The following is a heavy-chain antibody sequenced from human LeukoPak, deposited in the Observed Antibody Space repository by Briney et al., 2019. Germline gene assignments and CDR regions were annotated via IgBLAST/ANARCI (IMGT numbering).Heavy chain of an antibody. Sequence: PSETLSLTCTVSGYSISSGYYWGWIRQPPGKGLEWIGSIYHSGSTYYNPSLKSRVTISVDTSKNQFSLKLSSVTAADTAAYYCARASSYYDFWSANFDYWGQGTLVTVSS. J-gene: IGHJ4*02. CDR1: GYSISSGYY. V-gene: IGHV4-38-2*02. CDR3: ARASSYYDFWSANFDY. D-gene: IGHD3-3*01. CDR2: IYHSGST.